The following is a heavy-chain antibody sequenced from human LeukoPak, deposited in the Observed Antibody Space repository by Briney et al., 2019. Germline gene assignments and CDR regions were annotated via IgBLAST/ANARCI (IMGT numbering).Heavy chain of an antibody. V-gene: IGHV3-33*01. J-gene: IGHJ4*02. CDR2: IWYDGSNK. D-gene: IGHD2-2*01. Sequence: GGSLRLSCAASGFTFSSYGVHWVRQAPGKGLEWVAVIWYDGSNKYYADSVKGRFTISRDNSKNTLYLQMNSLRAEDTAVYYCARDEGSLYCSSTSCYGFDYWGQGTLVTVSS. CDR3: ARDEGSLYCSSTSCYGFDY. CDR1: GFTFSSYG.